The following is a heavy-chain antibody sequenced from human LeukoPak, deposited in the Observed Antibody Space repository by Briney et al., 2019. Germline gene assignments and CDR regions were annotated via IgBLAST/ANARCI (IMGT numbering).Heavy chain of an antibody. CDR2: IYPGDSRT. D-gene: IGHD1-14*01. CDR3: ARRKFTGPWSDP. J-gene: IGHJ5*02. Sequence: GESLKISRKGSRDTFDTDWIGWVRQLPGKGLELMGVIYPGDSRTRYSPTFKGQVSISVDKSINTAYLQWSSLKATDSAMYFCARRKFTGPWSDPWSQGTLVTVSS. V-gene: IGHV5-51*01. CDR1: RDTFDTDW.